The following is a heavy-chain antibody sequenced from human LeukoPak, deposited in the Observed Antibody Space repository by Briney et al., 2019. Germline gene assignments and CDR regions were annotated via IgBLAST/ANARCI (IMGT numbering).Heavy chain of an antibody. V-gene: IGHV3-21*01. Sequence: GGSPRLSCAASGFTFSSYSMNWVRQAPGKGLEWVSSISSSSSYIYYADSVKGRFTISRDNAKNSLYLQMNSLRAEDTAVYYCARDEDTAMALFDYWGQGTLVTVSS. J-gene: IGHJ4*02. CDR2: ISSSSSYI. CDR1: GFTFSSYS. CDR3: ARDEDTAMALFDY. D-gene: IGHD5-18*01.